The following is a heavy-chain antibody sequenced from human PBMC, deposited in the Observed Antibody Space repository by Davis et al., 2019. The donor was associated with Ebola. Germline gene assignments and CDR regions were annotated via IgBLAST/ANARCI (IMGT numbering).Heavy chain of an antibody. CDR3: ARPYGGYALDY. J-gene: IGHJ4*02. CDR1: GYTFTSYG. D-gene: IGHD5-12*01. CDR2: ISAYNGNT. Sequence: ASVKVSCKASGYTFTSYGISWVRQAPGQGLEWMGWISAYNGNTNYAQKLQGRVTMTTDTSTSTVYMELSSLRSEDTAVYYCARPYGGYALDYWGQGTLVTVSS. V-gene: IGHV1-18*01.